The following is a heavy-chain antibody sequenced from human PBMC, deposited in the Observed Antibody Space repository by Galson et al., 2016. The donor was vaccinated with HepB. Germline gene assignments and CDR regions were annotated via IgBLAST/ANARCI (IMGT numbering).Heavy chain of an antibody. V-gene: IGHV3-23*01. J-gene: IGHJ4*02. CDR2: ISGSGAGT. CDR3: ANLGSSGWYSFDY. Sequence: SLRLSCAASGFPFSSYAMSWVRQAPGKGLEWVSTISGSGAGTYYADSVKGRFTFSRDNSKNTLYLQMNSLRAEDTAVYYCANLGSSGWYSFDYWGQGTLVTVSS. CDR1: GFPFSSYA. D-gene: IGHD6-19*01.